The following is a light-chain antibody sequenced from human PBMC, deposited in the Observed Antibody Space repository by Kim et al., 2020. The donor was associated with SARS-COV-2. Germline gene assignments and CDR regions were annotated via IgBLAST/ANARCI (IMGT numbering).Light chain of an antibody. V-gene: IGKV3-20*01. CDR2: GAS. J-gene: IGKJ2*01. Sequence: EIVLTQSPGTLSLSPGERATLSCRASQSVSSSYLAWYQQKPGQAPRLLIYGASSSATGIPDRFSGSGSGTDFTLIISRLESEDSAVYYCQQYGSSPYTFGQGTKLEI. CDR3: QQYGSSPYT. CDR1: QSVSSSY.